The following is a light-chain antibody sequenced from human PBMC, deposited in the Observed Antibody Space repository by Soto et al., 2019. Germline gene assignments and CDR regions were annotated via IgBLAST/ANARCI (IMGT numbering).Light chain of an antibody. V-gene: IGLV4-60*02. CDR1: SGNSSYI. CDR3: ETWDSNTHV. Sequence: QSVLTQSSSASASLGSSVKLTCTLSSGNSSYIIAWHQQQPGKAPRYLMKLEGSGSYNKGSGVPDRFSGSSSGADRYLTISNLQFEDEADYYCETWDSNTHVFGGGTKLTVL. CDR2: LEGSGSY. J-gene: IGLJ3*02.